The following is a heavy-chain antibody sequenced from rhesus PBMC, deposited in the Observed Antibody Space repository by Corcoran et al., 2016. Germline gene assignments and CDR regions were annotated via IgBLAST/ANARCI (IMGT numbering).Heavy chain of an antibody. D-gene: IGHD2-39*01. CDR1: GGAVSRND. V-gene: IGHV4-173*01. Sequence: QVQLQESGPGLVKPSETLSLTCAVGGGAVSRNDWPWIRLSPGKGLEWIGRISGSGGGADYNPSLTSRVTLSTETSKNQFSLRLTSVTAADTALYFCATLVGVPGSLDVWGRGVLVTVSS. CDR2: ISGSGGGA. CDR3: ATLVGVPGSLDV. J-gene: IGHJ5-2*02.